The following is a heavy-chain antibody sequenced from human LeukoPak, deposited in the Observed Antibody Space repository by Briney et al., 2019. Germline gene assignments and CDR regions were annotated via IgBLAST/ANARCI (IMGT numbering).Heavy chain of an antibody. J-gene: IGHJ4*02. V-gene: IGHV3-21*01. D-gene: IGHD2-15*01. Sequence: PGGSLRLSCAASGFTFSNYGMHWVRQAPGKGLEWVSSISSSSSYIYYADSVKGRFTISRDNAKNSLYLQMNSLRAEDTAVYYCARFPYCSGGSCYSNWGQGTLVTVSS. CDR2: ISSSSSYI. CDR3: ARFPYCSGGSCYSN. CDR1: GFTFSNYG.